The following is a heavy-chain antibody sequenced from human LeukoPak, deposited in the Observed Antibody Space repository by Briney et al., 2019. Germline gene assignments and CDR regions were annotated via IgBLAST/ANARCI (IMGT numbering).Heavy chain of an antibody. CDR2: ISYDGSNK. CDR3: ARTDYGDSTFDY. V-gene: IGHV3-30-3*01. CDR1: GFTFSSYA. D-gene: IGHD4-17*01. Sequence: GRSLRLSCAASGFTFSSYAMHWVRQAPGKGLEWVAVISYDGSNKYYADSVKGRFTISRDNSKNTLYLQMNSLRAEDTAVYYCARTDYGDSTFDYWGQGTLVTVSS. J-gene: IGHJ4*02.